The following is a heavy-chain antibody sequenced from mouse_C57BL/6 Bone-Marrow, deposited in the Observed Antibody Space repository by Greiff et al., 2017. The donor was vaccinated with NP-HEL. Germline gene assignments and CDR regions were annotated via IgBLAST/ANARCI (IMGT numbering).Heavy chain of an antibody. CDR3: ARHGRGDY. CDR1: GYAFSSSW. J-gene: IGHJ2*01. Sequence: QVQLQQSGPELVKPGASVKISCKASGYAFSSSWMNWVKQRPGKGLEWIGRIYPGDGDTNYNGKFKGKATLTADKSSSTAYMQLSSLTSEDSAVYFCARHGRGDYWGQGTTLTVSS. V-gene: IGHV1-82*01. D-gene: IGHD1-1*02. CDR2: IYPGDGDT.